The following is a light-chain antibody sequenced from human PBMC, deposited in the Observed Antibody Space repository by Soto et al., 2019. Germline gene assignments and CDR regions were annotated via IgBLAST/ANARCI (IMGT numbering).Light chain of an antibody. CDR3: QQYNTWPPIT. V-gene: IGKV3-15*01. J-gene: IGKJ5*01. Sequence: EIVLTQSPVTLSLSPGERSTLSCRASQSVSSYLAWYQQKPGQAPRLLIYDASTRATGLPARFSGSGSGTDFTLTISSLQSEDFAVYYCQQYNTWPPITFGQGTRLEIK. CDR1: QSVSSY. CDR2: DAS.